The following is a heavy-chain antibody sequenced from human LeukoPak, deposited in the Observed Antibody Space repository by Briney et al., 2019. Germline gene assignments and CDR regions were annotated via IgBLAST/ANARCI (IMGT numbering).Heavy chain of an antibody. J-gene: IGHJ4*02. CDR2: ISYDGSNK. D-gene: IGHD6-13*01. Sequence: GGSLRLSCAASGFTFSSYGMHWVRQAPGKGLEWVAVISYDGSNKYYADSVKGRFTISRDNSKNTLYLQMNSLRAEDTAVYYCAKDLRGGPYSSSPGDYWGQGTLVTVSS. V-gene: IGHV3-30*18. CDR1: GFTFSSYG. CDR3: AKDLRGGPYSSSPGDY.